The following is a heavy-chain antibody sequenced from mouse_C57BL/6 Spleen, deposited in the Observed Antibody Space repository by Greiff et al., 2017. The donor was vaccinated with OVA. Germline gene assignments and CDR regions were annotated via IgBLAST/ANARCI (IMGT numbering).Heavy chain of an antibody. CDR3: ARSVFSTVVADYYAMDY. Sequence: VQLQQSGPELVKPGDSVKISCKASGYSFTGYFMNWVMQSHGHSLEWIGRINPYNGDTFYNQKFKGKATLTVDKSSSTAHMELRSLTSEDSAVYYWARSVFSTVVADYYAMDYWGQGTSVTVSS. D-gene: IGHD1-1*01. CDR1: GYSFTGYF. CDR2: INPYNGDT. J-gene: IGHJ4*01. V-gene: IGHV1-20*01.